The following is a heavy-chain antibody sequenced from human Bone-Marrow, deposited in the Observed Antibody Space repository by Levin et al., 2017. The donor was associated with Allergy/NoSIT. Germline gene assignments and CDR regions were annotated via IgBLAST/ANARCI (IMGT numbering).Heavy chain of an antibody. D-gene: IGHD6-13*01. Sequence: SETLSLTCTVSGGSITSNIYYWGWLRQPPGKGLEWIGSVFYTGSTYYKPSLKTRVTISVDTSRNQFSLKLNSVTAADTAVYYCAREGTRSSSWHYSWGQGTLVTVTS. CDR2: VFYTGST. J-gene: IGHJ4*02. CDR3: AREGTRSSSWHYS. V-gene: IGHV4-39*02. CDR1: GGSITSNIYY.